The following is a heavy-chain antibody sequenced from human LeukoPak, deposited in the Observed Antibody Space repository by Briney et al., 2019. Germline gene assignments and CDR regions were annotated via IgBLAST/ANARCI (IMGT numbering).Heavy chain of an antibody. CDR2: ISSSSSTI. V-gene: IGHV3-48*04. D-gene: IGHD6-19*01. CDR1: GFTFSSYC. J-gene: IGHJ4*02. CDR3: ARDTGYGSGWWIDY. Sequence: GGSLRLSCAASGFTFSSYCMNWVRQAPGKGLEWVSYISSSSSTIYYADSVKGRFTTTRDNAKNSLYLLMNSRRAEATAVYYCARDTGYGSGWWIDYWGQGPLVTVSS.